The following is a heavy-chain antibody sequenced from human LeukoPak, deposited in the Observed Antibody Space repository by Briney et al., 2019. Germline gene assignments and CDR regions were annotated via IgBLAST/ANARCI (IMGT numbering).Heavy chain of an antibody. CDR1: GFTFGDYA. Sequence: GGSLRLSCTASGFTFGDYAMSWVRQAPGKGLEWVGFIRSKAYGGTTEYAASVKGRFTISRDDSKSIAYLQMNSLKTEDTAVYYCTRGPYGSGSYYIVYWGQGTLVTVSS. D-gene: IGHD3-10*01. CDR2: IRSKAYGGTT. CDR3: TRGPYGSGSYYIVY. V-gene: IGHV3-49*04. J-gene: IGHJ4*02.